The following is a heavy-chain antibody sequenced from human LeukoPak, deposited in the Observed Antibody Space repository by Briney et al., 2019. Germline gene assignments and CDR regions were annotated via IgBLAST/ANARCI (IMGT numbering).Heavy chain of an antibody. CDR2: ISSSNI. J-gene: IGHJ4*02. CDR3: ARDSYYYGSGSYQYIPDY. CDR1: GFTFSSYS. Sequence: GGSLRLSCAASGFTFSSYSMNWVRQAPGKGLEWVSYISSSNIYYADSVKGRFTISRDNAKDSLYLQMNSLRDDDTAVYYCARDSYYYGSGSYQYIPDYWGQGTLVTVSS. D-gene: IGHD3-10*01. V-gene: IGHV3-48*02.